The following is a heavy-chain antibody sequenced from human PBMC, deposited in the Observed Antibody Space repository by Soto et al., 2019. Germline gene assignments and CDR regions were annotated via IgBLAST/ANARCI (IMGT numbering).Heavy chain of an antibody. V-gene: IGHV1-8*01. CDR2: MNPNSGNT. Sequence: QVQLVQSGAEVKKPGASVKVSCKASGYTFTSYDVNWVRQATGQGLEYLGWMNPNSGNTGYVQKLPGRDTMTGDRSTASAYMALCRLQPQDTAVKCCLCSVKYGAYSMGFHSRCQGTLVTVSS. D-gene: IGHD4-17*01. J-gene: IGHJ5*01. CDR1: GYTFTSYD. CDR3: LCSVKYGAYSMGFHS.